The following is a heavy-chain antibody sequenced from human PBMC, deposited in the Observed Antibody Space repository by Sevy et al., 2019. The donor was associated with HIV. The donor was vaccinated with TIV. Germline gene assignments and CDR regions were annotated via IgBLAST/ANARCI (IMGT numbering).Heavy chain of an antibody. D-gene: IGHD6-13*01. CDR1: GFTFSSYG. CDR3: ARDLAAAGTFSDY. Sequence: GGSLRLSCAASGFTFSSYGMHWVRQAPGKGLEWVAVIWYDGSNKYYADSVKGRFTISRDNSKNTLYLQMNSLRAEDTAVYYWARDLAAAGTFSDYWGQGTLVTVSS. V-gene: IGHV3-33*01. CDR2: IWYDGSNK. J-gene: IGHJ4*02.